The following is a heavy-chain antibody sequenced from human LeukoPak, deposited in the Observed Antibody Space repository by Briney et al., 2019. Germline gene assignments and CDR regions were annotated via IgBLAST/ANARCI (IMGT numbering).Heavy chain of an antibody. CDR1: GGSFSGYY. V-gene: IGHV4-34*01. J-gene: IGHJ4*02. Sequence: PSETLSLTCAVYGGSFSGYYWSWIRQPPGKGLEWIGEINHSGSTNYNPSLKSRVTISVDTSKNQFSLKLSSVTAADTDVYYCATLVVAATHKDYWGQGTLVTVSS. CDR3: ATLVVAATHKDY. CDR2: INHSGST. D-gene: IGHD2-15*01.